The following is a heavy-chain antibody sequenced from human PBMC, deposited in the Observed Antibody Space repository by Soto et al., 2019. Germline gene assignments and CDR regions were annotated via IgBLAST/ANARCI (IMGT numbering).Heavy chain of an antibody. CDR1: GGSISSGGYY. J-gene: IGHJ5*02. CDR2: IYYSGST. CDR3: AREGYGDYRNWFDP. D-gene: IGHD4-17*01. Sequence: QVQLQESGPGLVKPSQTLSLTCTVSGGSISSGGYYWSWIRQHPGKGLGWIGYIYYSGSTYYNPSLKSRVTISVDTSKNQFSLKLSSVTAADTAVYYCAREGYGDYRNWFDPWGQGTLVTVSS. V-gene: IGHV4-31*03.